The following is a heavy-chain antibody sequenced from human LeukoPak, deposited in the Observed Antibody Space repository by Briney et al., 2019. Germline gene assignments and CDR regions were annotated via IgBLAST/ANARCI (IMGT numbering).Heavy chain of an antibody. CDR2: IKQDGSEK. CDR3: ARPSAAVMEFDY. J-gene: IGHJ4*02. Sequence: GGSLRLSCAASGFTFSSHWMSWVRQAPGKGLEWVANIKQDGSEKYYVDSVKGRFTISRDNAKNSLYLQMNSLRAEDTAVYYCARPSAAVMEFDYWGQGTLVTVSS. CDR1: GFTFSSHW. V-gene: IGHV3-7*01. D-gene: IGHD6-25*01.